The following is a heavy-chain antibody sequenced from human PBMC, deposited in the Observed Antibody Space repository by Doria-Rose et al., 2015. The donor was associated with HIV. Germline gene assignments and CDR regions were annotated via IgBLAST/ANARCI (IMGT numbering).Heavy chain of an antibody. D-gene: IGHD6-13*01. CDR1: GVSLSSPGMG. V-gene: IGHV2-26*01. CDR2: NFSGAER. Sequence: QDSGPVLVKPTETLTLTCTVSGVSLSSPGMGVSWIRQPPGKALEWLANNFSGAERSYKTALKSRLTISRGTSKSQVVLTMTDMDPVDTATYYCARIKSSRWYHKYYFDFWGQGTLVIVSA. CDR3: ARIKSSRWYHKYYFDF. J-gene: IGHJ4*02.